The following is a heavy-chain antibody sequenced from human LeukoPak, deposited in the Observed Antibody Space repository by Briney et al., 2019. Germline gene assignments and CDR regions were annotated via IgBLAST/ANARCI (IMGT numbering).Heavy chain of an antibody. CDR2: ISGDGGST. J-gene: IGHJ6*02. CDR1: GFTFDDYA. V-gene: IGHV3-43*02. D-gene: IGHD2-21*01. CDR3: AKSSLIYGMDV. Sequence: PRGSLRLSCTASGFTFDDYAMHWVRQAPGQGLELVSLISGDGGSTYYADSVKRRFTISRDNSKNSLYLQMNSLRTEDTALYYCAKSSLIYGMDVWGQGTTVTVSS.